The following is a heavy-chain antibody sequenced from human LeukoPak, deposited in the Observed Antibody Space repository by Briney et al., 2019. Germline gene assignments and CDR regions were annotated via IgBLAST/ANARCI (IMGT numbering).Heavy chain of an antibody. J-gene: IGHJ3*02. CDR2: IYYGGST. CDR1: GGSISSSSYY. V-gene: IGHV4-39*07. CDR3: ARRIVGATGRAFDI. D-gene: IGHD1-26*01. Sequence: PSETLSLTCTVSGGSISSSSYYWGWIRQPPGKGLECIGSIYYGGSTYYNPSLKSRVTISVDTSKNQFSLKLSSVTAADTAVYFCARRIVGATGRAFDIWGQGTMVTVSS.